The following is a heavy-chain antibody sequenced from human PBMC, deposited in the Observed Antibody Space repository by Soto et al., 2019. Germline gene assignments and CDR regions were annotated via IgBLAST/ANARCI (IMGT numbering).Heavy chain of an antibody. CDR3: ARGQRFSDWFDP. CDR1: GGTISGYY. Sequence: SETLSLTCSVSGGTISGYYWTWIRQPAGKGLEWIGRIYSSGNTKNNPSLQSRVTMSLDTSNNQFSLRLTSVTAADTAVYYCARGQRFSDWFDPWGQGTLVTVSS. D-gene: IGHD3-3*01. CDR2: IYSSGNT. V-gene: IGHV4-4*07. J-gene: IGHJ5*02.